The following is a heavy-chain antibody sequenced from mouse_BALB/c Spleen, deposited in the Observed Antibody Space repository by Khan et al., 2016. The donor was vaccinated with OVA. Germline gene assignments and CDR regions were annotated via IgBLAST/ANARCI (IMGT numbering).Heavy chain of an antibody. Sequence: EVQLQESGPGLVKPSQSLSLTCTVTGYSITSGYGWNWIRQFPGNKLEWMGYISYSGSTNYNQSLKSRISITRDTSKNQVFLQLNSVTTEDTATDDCARTARIKYWGQGTTLTVSS. D-gene: IGHD1-2*01. CDR3: ARTARIKY. CDR2: ISYSGST. CDR1: GYSITSGYG. J-gene: IGHJ2*01. V-gene: IGHV3-2*02.